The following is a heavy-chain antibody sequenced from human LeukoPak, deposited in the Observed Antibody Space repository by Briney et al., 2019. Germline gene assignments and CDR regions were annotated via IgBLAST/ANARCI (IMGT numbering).Heavy chain of an antibody. Sequence: SKTLSLTCTVSGGSISSSGYYWGWVRQPPGKELEWIGSIYYSGSSHYNPSLKSRVSMSRDTAKNQFSLNLSSVTAADTAVYYCARVGVTADFDYWGQGTLVTVSS. D-gene: IGHD1-26*01. CDR2: IYYSGSS. V-gene: IGHV4-39*07. J-gene: IGHJ4*02. CDR3: ARVGVTADFDY. CDR1: GGSISSSGYY.